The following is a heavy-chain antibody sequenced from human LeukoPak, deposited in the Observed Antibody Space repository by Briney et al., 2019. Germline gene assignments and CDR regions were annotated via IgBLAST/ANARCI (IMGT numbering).Heavy chain of an antibody. V-gene: IGHV3-9*01. CDR2: ISWNSGSI. J-gene: IGHJ5*02. D-gene: IGHD3-10*01. CDR3: AKDTNYYGSGSIA. CDR1: GFTFDDYA. Sequence: GGSLRLSCAASGFTFDDYAMHWVRQAPGKGLEWVPGISWNSGSIGYADSVKGRFTISRDNAKNSLYLQMNSLRAEDTALYYCAKDTNYYGSGSIAWGQGTLVTVSS.